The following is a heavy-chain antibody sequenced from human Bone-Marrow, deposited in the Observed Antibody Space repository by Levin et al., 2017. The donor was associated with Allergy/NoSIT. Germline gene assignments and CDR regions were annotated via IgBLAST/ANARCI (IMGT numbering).Heavy chain of an antibody. CDR2: ISGSGGDT. J-gene: IGHJ4*02. CDR3: AKIPVVPMGVTVNYFTY. Sequence: PGGSLRLSCAASGFTFSNYAMNWVRQAPGKGLEWVSSISGSGGDTDHSDSVKGRFTISRDNSKNTLYLRMNSLRAADTAVYYCAKIPVVPMGVTVNYFTYWGRGALVTVSS. V-gene: IGHV3-23*01. D-gene: IGHD1-26*01. CDR1: GFTFSNYA.